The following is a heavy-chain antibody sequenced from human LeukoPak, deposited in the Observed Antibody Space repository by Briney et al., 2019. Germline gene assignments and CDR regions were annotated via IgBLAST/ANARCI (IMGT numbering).Heavy chain of an antibody. Sequence: GGSLTLSCAASGFSFSNYWMSWVRQAPGKWLEWVANIKQDGSEQYCVDSVKGRFTISRDNSKNSLYLQMNSLRAEDTAVYYCARGEYCSSTSCYTLDYWGQGTLVTVSS. V-gene: IGHV3-7*02. CDR3: ARGEYCSSTSCYTLDY. CDR1: GFSFSNYW. J-gene: IGHJ4*02. D-gene: IGHD2-2*02. CDR2: IKQDGSEQ.